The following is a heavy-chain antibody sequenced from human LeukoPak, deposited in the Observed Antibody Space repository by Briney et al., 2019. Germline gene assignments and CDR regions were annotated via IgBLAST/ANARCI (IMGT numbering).Heavy chain of an antibody. CDR1: GGSISSNNYY. V-gene: IGHV4-39*01. J-gene: IGHJ4*02. Sequence: PSETLSLTCTVSGGSISSNNYYWGWIRQPPGKGLEWIGSIYNSGSTYYNPSLKSRVTISVDTSKNQFDLKLSSVTAADTAVYYCARDRSSYFDYWGQGTLVTVSS. CDR2: IYNSGST. CDR3: ARDRSSYFDY. D-gene: IGHD1-14*01.